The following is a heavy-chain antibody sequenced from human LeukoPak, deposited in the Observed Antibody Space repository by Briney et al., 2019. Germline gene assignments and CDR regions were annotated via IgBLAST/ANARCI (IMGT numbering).Heavy chain of an antibody. V-gene: IGHV4-34*01. J-gene: IGHJ4*02. CDR1: GGSFSGYY. D-gene: IGHD3-22*01. Sequence: KSSETLSLTCAVYGGSFSGYYWSWIRQPPGKGLEWIGEINHSESTNYNPSLKSRVTISVDTSKNQFSLKLSSVTAADTAVYYCARGRTYYDSSGYYYAPAPFDYWGQGTLVTVSS. CDR3: ARGRTYYDSSGYYYAPAPFDY. CDR2: INHSEST.